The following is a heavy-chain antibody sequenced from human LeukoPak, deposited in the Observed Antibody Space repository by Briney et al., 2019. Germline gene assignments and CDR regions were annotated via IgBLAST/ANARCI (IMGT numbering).Heavy chain of an antibody. CDR3: ARDMSWDIVVVVAAYYFDY. D-gene: IGHD2-15*01. CDR1: GGTFSSYA. J-gene: IGHJ4*02. V-gene: IGHV1-69*04. CDR2: IIPILGIA. Sequence: SVKVSCKASGGTFSSYAISWVRQAPGQGLEWMGRIIPILGIANYAQKFQGRVTITADKSTSTAYMELSSLRSEDTAVYYCARDMSWDIVVVVAAYYFDYWGQGTLVTVSS.